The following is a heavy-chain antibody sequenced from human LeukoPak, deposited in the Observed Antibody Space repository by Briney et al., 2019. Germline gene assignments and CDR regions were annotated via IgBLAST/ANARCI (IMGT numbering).Heavy chain of an antibody. D-gene: IGHD2-2*01. CDR1: GFTFSSYA. CDR2: ISYDGSNK. V-gene: IGHV3-30-3*01. J-gene: IGHJ6*02. CDR3: ARDHCSSTSCYGYHYYYGMDV. Sequence: GGSLRLSCAASGFTFSSYAMHWVRQAPGKGLEWVAVISYDGSNKYYADSVKGRFTISRDNSKNTLYLQMNSLRAEDTAVYYCARDHCSSTSCYGYHYYYGMDVWGQATTVTVSS.